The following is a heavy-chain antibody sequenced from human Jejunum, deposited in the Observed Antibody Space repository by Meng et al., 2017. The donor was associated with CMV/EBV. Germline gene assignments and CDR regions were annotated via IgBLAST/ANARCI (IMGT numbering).Heavy chain of an antibody. CDR3: ARGREEGFLEWLLIFDY. Sequence: FSSYGMSWVRQAPGKGLEWVANIKQDGSEKYYVDSVKGRFTISRDNAKNSLYLQMNSLRAEDTAVYYCARGREEGFLEWLLIFDYWGQGTLVTVSS. D-gene: IGHD3-3*01. CDR2: IKQDGSEK. V-gene: IGHV3-7*01. J-gene: IGHJ4*02. CDR1: FSSYG.